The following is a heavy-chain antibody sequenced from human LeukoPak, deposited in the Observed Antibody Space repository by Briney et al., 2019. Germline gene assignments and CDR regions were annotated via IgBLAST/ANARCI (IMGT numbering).Heavy chain of an antibody. J-gene: IGHJ4*02. Sequence: PGGSLRLSCAASGFTFSSYSMNWVRQASGKGLEWVSYISSTSSTIYYADSVKGRFTISRDNAKNTVYLQMNSLRAEDTAVYYCAKGGSYRSQPYFDYWGQGTPVTVSS. V-gene: IGHV3-48*01. CDR1: GFTFSSYS. CDR2: ISSTSSTI. D-gene: IGHD3-16*02. CDR3: AKGGSYRSQPYFDY.